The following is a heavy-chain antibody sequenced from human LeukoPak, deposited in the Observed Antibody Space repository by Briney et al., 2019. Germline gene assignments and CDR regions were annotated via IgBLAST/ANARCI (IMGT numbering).Heavy chain of an antibody. V-gene: IGHV4-30-2*01. Sequence: ASQNLSLTCTVSGGSISSGGYYWSWIRQPPGKGLEWIGYIYHSGSTYYNPSLKSRVTISVDRSKNQFSLKLSSVTAADTAVYYCARSDCSGGSCYSVLGYWGQGTLVTVSS. D-gene: IGHD2-15*01. CDR2: IYHSGST. J-gene: IGHJ4*02. CDR1: GGSISSGGYY. CDR3: ARSDCSGGSCYSVLGY.